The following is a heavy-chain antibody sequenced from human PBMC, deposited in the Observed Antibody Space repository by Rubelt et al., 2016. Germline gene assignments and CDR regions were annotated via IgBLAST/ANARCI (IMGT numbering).Heavy chain of an antibody. J-gene: IGHJ4*02. CDR2: IYRSGST. CDR1: GGSISSNIW. Sequence: QVQLQESGPGLVKPSGTLSLTCAVSGGSISSNIWWSWVRQPPGKGLEWIGEIYRSGSTNYDPSLQRRSTISLDKSKNQFSLKLTAVTAADTAWYYCAREIPLDSSGPLGDYWGQGTLVTVSS. CDR3: AREIPLDSSGPLGDY. D-gene: IGHD3-22*01. V-gene: IGHV4-4*02.